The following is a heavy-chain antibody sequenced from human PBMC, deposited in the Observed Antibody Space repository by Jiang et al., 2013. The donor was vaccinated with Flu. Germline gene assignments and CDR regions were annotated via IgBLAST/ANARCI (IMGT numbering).Heavy chain of an antibody. V-gene: IGHV3-33*01. J-gene: IGHJ4*02. CDR1: GFTFSSYG. CDR3: ARDRRDCSSTSCYTRRFDY. Sequence: VQLVESGGGVVQPGRSLRLSCAASGFTFSSYGMHWVRQAPGKGLEWVAVIWYDGNNKYYADSVKGRFTISRDTSKNTLYLQMDSLRAEDTAVYYCARDRRDCSSTSCYTRRFDYWGQGTLVTVSS. D-gene: IGHD2-2*02. CDR2: IWYDGNNK.